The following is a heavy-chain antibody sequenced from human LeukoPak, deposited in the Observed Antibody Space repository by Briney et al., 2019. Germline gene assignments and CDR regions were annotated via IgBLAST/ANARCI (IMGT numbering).Heavy chain of an antibody. Sequence: SGRSLRLSCAASGFTFSSYAMHWVRQAPGKGLEWVAVISYDGSNKYYADSVKGRFTISRDNSKNTLYLQMNSLRAEDTAVYYCANRPVVVAVNSYYMDVWGKGTTVTVSS. D-gene: IGHD2-2*01. CDR1: GFTFSSYA. CDR2: ISYDGSNK. V-gene: IGHV3-30-3*01. CDR3: ANRPVVVAVNSYYMDV. J-gene: IGHJ6*03.